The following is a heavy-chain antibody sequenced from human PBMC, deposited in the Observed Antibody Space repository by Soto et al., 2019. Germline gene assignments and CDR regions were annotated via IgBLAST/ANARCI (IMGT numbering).Heavy chain of an antibody. CDR2: TFIGGNT. V-gene: IGHV3-66*01. J-gene: IGHJ4*02. CDR1: GFTVSNRY. D-gene: IGHD3-9*01. CDR3: SRDDSDWFFN. Sequence: GGSLRLSCVASGFTVSNRYMSWVRQAPGKGLEWVSVTFIGGNTHYIDSVKGRFTISRDNSKNMIYLQMNSLESEDTAVYYCSRDDSDWFFNWGRGTLVTVSS.